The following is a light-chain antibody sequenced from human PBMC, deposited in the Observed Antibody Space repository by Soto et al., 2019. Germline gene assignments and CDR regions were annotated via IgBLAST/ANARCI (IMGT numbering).Light chain of an antibody. CDR1: SGHSSYI. V-gene: IGLV4-60*03. CDR3: ETWDNNSRV. J-gene: IGLJ3*02. Sequence: QPVLTQSSSASASLGSSVKLTCTLSSGHSSYIIAWHQQQPGKPPRYLMKLEGSGNYNKGSGVPDRFSGSSSGADRYLTISNLQSEDEADYYCETWDNNSRVFGGGTQLTVL. CDR2: LEGSGNY.